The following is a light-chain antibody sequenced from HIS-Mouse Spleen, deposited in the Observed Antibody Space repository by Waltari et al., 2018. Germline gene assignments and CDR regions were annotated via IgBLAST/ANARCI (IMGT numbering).Light chain of an antibody. CDR2: DDS. Sequence: SYMLTQPPSLSVATGQTARLTRGGNNLGRKSVQWYQQKPGQAPALVVYDDSDRPSGIPERFSGSNSGNTATLTISRVEAGDEADYSCQVWDSSSDRVFGTGTKVTVL. J-gene: IGLJ1*01. CDR3: QVWDSSSDRV. CDR1: NLGRKS. V-gene: IGLV3-21*02.